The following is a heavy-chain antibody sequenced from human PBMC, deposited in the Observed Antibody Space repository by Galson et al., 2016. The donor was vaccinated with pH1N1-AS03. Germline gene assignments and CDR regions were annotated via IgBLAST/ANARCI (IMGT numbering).Heavy chain of an antibody. D-gene: IGHD2-2*01. V-gene: IGHV3-23*01. CDR3: AKGSRGSCSGAVCYDFDN. J-gene: IGHJ4*02. CDR1: GFTFGSYT. CDR2: IRGSGTGT. Sequence: SLRLSCAAAGFTFGSYTMGWVRQAPGKGLEWVSAIRGSGTGTHYAPSVKGRFTISRDNSGNTLYLQMNSLRVEDTAVYYCAKGSRGSCSGAVCYDFDNWGQGALVTVSS.